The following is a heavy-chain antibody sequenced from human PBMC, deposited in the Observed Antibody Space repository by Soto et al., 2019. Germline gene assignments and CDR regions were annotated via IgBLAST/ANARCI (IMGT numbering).Heavy chain of an antibody. CDR1: GFTFSSYW. D-gene: IGHD5-18*01. J-gene: IGHJ6*02. CDR2: IKQDGSEK. V-gene: IGHV3-7*01. CDR3: ARARLRNFYYYGMDV. Sequence: EVQLVESGGGLVQPGGSLRLSCAASGFTFSSYWMSWVRQAPGKGLEWVANIKQDGSEKYYVDSVKGRFTISRDNAKNSLYLQMNSLRAEDTAVYYCARARLRNFYYYGMDVWGQGTTVTVSS.